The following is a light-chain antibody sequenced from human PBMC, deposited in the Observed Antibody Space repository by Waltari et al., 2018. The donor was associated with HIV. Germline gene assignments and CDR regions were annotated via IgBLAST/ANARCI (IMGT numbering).Light chain of an antibody. V-gene: IGKV4-1*01. CDR1: QSVLYSSNNKNY. CDR2: WAS. CDR3: QQYHSTPFT. Sequence: DIVMTQSPDSLAVSLGERATIHCKSSQSVLYSSNNKNYLTWYQQKQGQPPKLLVYWASTRESGVPDRFSGSGSGTDFTLTISSLQAEDVAVYYCQQYHSTPFTFGPGTKVDIK. J-gene: IGKJ3*01.